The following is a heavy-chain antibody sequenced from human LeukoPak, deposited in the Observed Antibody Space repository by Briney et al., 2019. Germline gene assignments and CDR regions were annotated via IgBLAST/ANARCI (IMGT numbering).Heavy chain of an antibody. J-gene: IGHJ4*02. CDR1: GYTFTSYD. V-gene: IGHV1-8*01. CDR2: MNPNSGNT. Sequence: ASVKVSCKASGYTFTSYDINWVRQATGQGLEWMGWMNPNSGNTGYAQKFQGRVTMTRNTSISTAYMELSSLRSEDTAVYYCAAVGYYYDSSGPNPIDFDYWGQGTLVTVSS. D-gene: IGHD3-22*01. CDR3: AAVGYYYDSSGPNPIDFDY.